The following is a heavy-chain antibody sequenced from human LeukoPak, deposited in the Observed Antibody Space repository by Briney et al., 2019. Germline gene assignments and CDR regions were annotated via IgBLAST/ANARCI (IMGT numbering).Heavy chain of an antibody. Sequence: PGGSLRLSCAASGFTFDNYGINWVRQAPGKGLEWVSRIHWNGGRTGYADSVKGRFTISRDNAKNLLYLQMDSLRVEDTAIYYCARDPRTVRIWGQGTLVTVSS. D-gene: IGHD1-1*01. V-gene: IGHV3-20*04. CDR1: GFTFDNYG. J-gene: IGHJ4*02. CDR3: ARDPRTVRI. CDR2: IHWNGGRT.